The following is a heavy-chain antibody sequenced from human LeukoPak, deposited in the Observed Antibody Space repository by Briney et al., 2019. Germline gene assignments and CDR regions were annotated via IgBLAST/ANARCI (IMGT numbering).Heavy chain of an antibody. J-gene: IGHJ4*02. D-gene: IGHD1-26*01. V-gene: IGHV3-33*01. CDR3: ARESGSYQFDY. CDR2: IWYDGSNK. Sequence: GGSLRLSCAASGFTFSSYGMHWVRQAPGKGLEWVAVIWYDGSNKYYADSVKGRFTISRDNSKNTLYLQMNSLRAEDTAVYYCARESGSYQFDYWGQGTLVTVSS. CDR1: GFTFSSYG.